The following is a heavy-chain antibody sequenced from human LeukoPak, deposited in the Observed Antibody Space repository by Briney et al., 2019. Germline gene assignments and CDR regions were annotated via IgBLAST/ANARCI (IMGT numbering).Heavy chain of an antibody. CDR1: GLTLSSNY. CDR2: IFSGGGT. V-gene: IGHV3-66*01. CDR3: AARTHGDFRAFDI. J-gene: IGHJ3*02. D-gene: IGHD3-10*01. Sequence: GGSLRLSCAASGLTLSSNYMSWVRQAPGKGLEWVSVIFSGGGTDYADSVKGRFTISRDMSQNTVYLQMNSLRGEDTAVYYCAARTHGDFRAFDIWGQGTMVTVSP.